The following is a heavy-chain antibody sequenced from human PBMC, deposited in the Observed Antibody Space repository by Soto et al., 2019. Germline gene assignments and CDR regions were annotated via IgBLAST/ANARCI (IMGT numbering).Heavy chain of an antibody. Sequence: QVQLQESGPGLVKPSQTLSLTCTVSGGSISSGGYYWSWIRQHPGKGLEWIGYIYYSGSTYYNPSLKSRVTISVDTSKNQFSLKLSSVTAADTAVYYCARETTGDTAMVTRYYYYGMDVWGQGTTVTVSS. D-gene: IGHD5-18*01. CDR2: IYYSGST. CDR1: GGSISSGGYY. V-gene: IGHV4-31*03. J-gene: IGHJ6*02. CDR3: ARETTGDTAMVTRYYYYGMDV.